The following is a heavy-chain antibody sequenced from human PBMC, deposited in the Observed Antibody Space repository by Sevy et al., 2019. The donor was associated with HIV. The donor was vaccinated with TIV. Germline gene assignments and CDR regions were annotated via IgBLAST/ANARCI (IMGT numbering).Heavy chain of an antibody. Sequence: GGSLRLSCVVSGISFTTSGMHWVRQAPGKGLEWVAVISYHGRDKFYAESVKGRSTISRDNSKNMLYLQMNSLRAEDTAVYYCAKHRVGRCYSGLNFWGQGTLVTVSS. D-gene: IGHD2-15*01. J-gene: IGHJ4*02. CDR2: ISYHGRDK. CDR1: GISFTTSG. CDR3: AKHRVGRCYSGLNF. V-gene: IGHV3-30*18.